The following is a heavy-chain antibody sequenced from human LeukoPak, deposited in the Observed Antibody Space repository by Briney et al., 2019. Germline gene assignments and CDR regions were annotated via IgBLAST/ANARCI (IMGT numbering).Heavy chain of an antibody. CDR3: ARAPWYYDSSGRDAFDI. CDR2: INPNSGGT. J-gene: IGHJ3*02. CDR1: GYTFTGYY. V-gene: IGHV1-2*02. Sequence: GASVKVSCKASGYTFTGYYMHWVRQAPGQGLEWMGWINPNSGGTNYAQKFQGRVTMTRDTSISTAYMELSRLRSDDTAVYYCARAPWYYDSSGRDAFDIWGQGTMVTVSS. D-gene: IGHD3-22*01.